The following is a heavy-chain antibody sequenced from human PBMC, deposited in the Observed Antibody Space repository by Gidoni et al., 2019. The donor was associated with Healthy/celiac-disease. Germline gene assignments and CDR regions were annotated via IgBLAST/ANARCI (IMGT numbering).Heavy chain of an antibody. Sequence: QVTLKESGPVLVKPTETLTLTCTVSGFSLSNARMGVSWIRQPPGKALEWLAHIISNDEKSYSTSLKSRLTITKDTSKSQVVLTMTNMDPVDTDTYYCARIRGSGWYRLRGYFDYWGQGTLVTVSS. D-gene: IGHD6-19*01. V-gene: IGHV2-26*01. CDR3: ARIRGSGWYRLRGYFDY. CDR1: GFSLSNARMG. J-gene: IGHJ4*02. CDR2: IISNDEK.